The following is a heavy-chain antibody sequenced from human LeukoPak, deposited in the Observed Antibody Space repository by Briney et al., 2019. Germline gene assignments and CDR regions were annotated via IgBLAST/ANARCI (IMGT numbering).Heavy chain of an antibody. J-gene: IGHJ4*02. CDR3: ARGEMATKIDY. V-gene: IGHV3-53*01. D-gene: IGHD5-24*01. CDR2: IYSGGST. Sequence: GGSLRLSCAASGFTVSSNYMSWVRQAPGKGLEWVSVIYSGGSTYYADSVKGRFTISRENSKNTLYLQMNSLRAEDTAVYYCARGEMATKIDYWGRGTLVTVSS. CDR1: GFTVSSNY.